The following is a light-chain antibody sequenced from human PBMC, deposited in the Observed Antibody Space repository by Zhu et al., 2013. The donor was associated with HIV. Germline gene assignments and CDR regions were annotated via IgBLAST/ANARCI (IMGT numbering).Light chain of an antibody. CDR2: GAS. V-gene: IGKV3-15*01. CDR3: QQYNNWPLT. CDR1: QSVSNN. J-gene: IGKJ5*01. Sequence: EIVMTQSPATLSVSPGERATLSCRASQSVSNNLAWYQQKLGQAPRLLIYGASTRATGISARFSGSGSGTEFTLTISSLQSEDFAVYYCQQYNNWPLTFGQGTRLEIK.